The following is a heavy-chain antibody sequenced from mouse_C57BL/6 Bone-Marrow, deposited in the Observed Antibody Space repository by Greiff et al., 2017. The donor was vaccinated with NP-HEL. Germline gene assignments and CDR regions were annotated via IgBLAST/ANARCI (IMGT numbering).Heavy chain of an antibody. CDR1: GYTFTDYY. J-gene: IGHJ4*01. Sequence: EVQLQQSGPELVKPGASVKISCKASGYTFTDYYMNWVKQSHGKSLEWIGDINPNNGGTSYNQKFKGKATLTVDKSSSTAYMELRSLTSEDSAVYYCASRMDYWGQGTSVTVAS. CDR3: ASRMDY. V-gene: IGHV1-26*01. CDR2: INPNNGGT.